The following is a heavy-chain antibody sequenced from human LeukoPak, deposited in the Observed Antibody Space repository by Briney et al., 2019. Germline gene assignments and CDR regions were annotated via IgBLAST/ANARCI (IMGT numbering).Heavy chain of an antibody. V-gene: IGHV3-48*02. CDR2: ISSSSSTI. D-gene: IGHD2-21*02. CDR3: APNRDLRY. J-gene: IGHJ4*02. CDR1: GFTFNTYS. Sequence: GGSLRLSCAASGFTFNTYSMNWVRQAPGKGLEWVSYISSSSSTIYYADSVKGRFTISRDNAKNSLHLQMNSLRDEDTAVYYCAPNRDLRYWGQGTLVSVSS.